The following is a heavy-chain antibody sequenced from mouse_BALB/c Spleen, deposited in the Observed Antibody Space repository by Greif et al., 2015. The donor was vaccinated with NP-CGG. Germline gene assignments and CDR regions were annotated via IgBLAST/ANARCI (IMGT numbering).Heavy chain of an antibody. D-gene: IGHD2-1*01. CDR3: ALYGNYNYFDY. CDR2: IYPGDGDT. CDR1: GYAFSSSW. J-gene: IGHJ2*01. V-gene: IGHV1-82*01. Sequence: VQLQQSGPELVKPGASVKISCKASGYAFSSSWMNWVKQRPGQGLEWIGRIYPGDGDTNYNGKFKGKATLTADKSSSTAYMQLSSLTSVDSAVYFCALYGNYNYFDYWGQGTTLTVSS.